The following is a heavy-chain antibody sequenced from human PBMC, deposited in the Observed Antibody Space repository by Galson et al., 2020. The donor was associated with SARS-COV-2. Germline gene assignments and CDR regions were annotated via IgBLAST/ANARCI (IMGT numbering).Heavy chain of an antibody. V-gene: IGHV4-34*01. CDR2: ISHSGST. J-gene: IGHJ6*03. CDR1: GGSFSDYS. Sequence: SETLSLTCAVYGGSFSDYSWTWVRQPPGKGLEWIGEISHSGSTNYSPSLKSRVFMSVDTSKNQFSLKLSSVTAADTAVYYCARGGSWPIMAFDSYDFYMDVWGKGTTVTVSS. CDR3: ARGGSWPIMAFDSYDFYMDV. D-gene: IGHD3-10*01.